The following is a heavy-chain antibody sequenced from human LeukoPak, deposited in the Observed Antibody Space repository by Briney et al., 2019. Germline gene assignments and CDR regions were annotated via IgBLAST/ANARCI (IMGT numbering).Heavy chain of an antibody. CDR1: GDSISSFY. J-gene: IGHJ2*01. CDR2: IYTGGGT. V-gene: IGHV4-4*07. Sequence: LGTLSLTCTVSGDSISSFYWSWLRQPAGKGLEGIGLIYTGGGTNCNPPLKSRVPISVDTSKNQLSPRLRYVTPADTGVCHCVREINQYFDLWGRGTLLSFSS. CDR3: VREINQYFDL.